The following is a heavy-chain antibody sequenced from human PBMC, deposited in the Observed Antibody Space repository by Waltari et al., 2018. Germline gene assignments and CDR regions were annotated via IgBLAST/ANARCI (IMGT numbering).Heavy chain of an antibody. V-gene: IGHV1-69*01. J-gene: IGHJ4*02. D-gene: IGHD5-18*01. Sequence: QVQLQESGPGLVKPSETLSLTCAVSGYSISSGYYWGWLRQPPGKGLEWMGGIIPIFGTANYDKKFQGRVTITADESTSTAYMELGSLRSEDTAVYYCARTSVRGYSYGYGESLGYWGQGTLVTVSS. CDR1: GYSISSGY. CDR2: IIPIFGTA. CDR3: ARTSVRGYSYGYGESLGY.